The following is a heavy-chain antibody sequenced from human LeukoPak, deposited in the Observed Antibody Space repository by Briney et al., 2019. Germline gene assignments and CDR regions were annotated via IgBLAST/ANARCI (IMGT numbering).Heavy chain of an antibody. CDR3: AREVTNDAFDI. CDR2: IWSDGRNK. V-gene: IGHV3-33*01. J-gene: IGHJ3*02. CDR1: GFSFSSYG. D-gene: IGHD4-17*01. Sequence: GWSLRLSCAASGFSFSSYGMHWVRQAPGKGLEWVAVIWSDGRNKFYADSVKGRFTVSRDNSKNTLFLQMSSLRADDTALYYCAREVTNDAFDIWGQGTMVTVSS.